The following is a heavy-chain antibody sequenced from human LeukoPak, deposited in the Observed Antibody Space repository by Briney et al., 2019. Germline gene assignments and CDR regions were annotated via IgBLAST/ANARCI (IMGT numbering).Heavy chain of an antibody. CDR3: ARDPRGQSSGYYWGPLWL. CDR1: GFTFSSYS. V-gene: IGHV3-21*01. J-gene: IGHJ4*02. Sequence: GGSLRLSCAASGFTFSSYSMNWVRQAPGKGLEWVSSISSSSSYIYYADSVKGRFTISRDNAKNSLYLQMNSLRAEDTAVYYCARDPRGQSSGYYWGPLWLWGQGTLVTVSS. CDR2: ISSSSSYI. D-gene: IGHD3-22*01.